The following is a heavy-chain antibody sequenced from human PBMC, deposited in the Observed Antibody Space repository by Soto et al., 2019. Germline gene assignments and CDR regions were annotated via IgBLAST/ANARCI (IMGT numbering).Heavy chain of an antibody. CDR2: ISYDGSNK. J-gene: IGHJ6*01. Sequence: QVQLVESGGGVVQPGRSLRLSCAASGFTFRSYAMHWVRQAPGKGLECVAVISYDGSNKFYRDYVKGRLTISRDNSKNTLYLQINSLSYEDTAVYYCARGDREDIAGVIGVRPGEYGVDVWGQGTTVTVSS. CDR1: GFTFRSYA. V-gene: IGHV3-30-3*01. CDR3: ARGDREDIAGVIGVRPGEYGVDV. D-gene: IGHD2-15*01.